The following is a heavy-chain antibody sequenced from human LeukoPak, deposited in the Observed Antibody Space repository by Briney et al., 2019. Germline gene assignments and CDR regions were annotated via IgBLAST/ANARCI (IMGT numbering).Heavy chain of an antibody. V-gene: IGHV3-33*06. D-gene: IGHD1-1*01. CDR3: AKDRGTTGTTGWLFDY. CDR2: IWYDGSDK. J-gene: IGHJ4*02. Sequence: PGESLRLSCGASGFTFSSLGMHWLRQAPGKGLEWVAIIWYDGSDKYYSDSVKGRFTISRDNSKNTLYLQMNSLSAEDTAVYYCAKDRGTTGTTGWLFDYCGQGTLVTVSS. CDR1: GFTFSSLG.